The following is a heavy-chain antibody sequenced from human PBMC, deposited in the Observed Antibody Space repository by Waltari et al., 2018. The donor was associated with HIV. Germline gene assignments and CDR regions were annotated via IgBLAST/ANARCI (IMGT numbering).Heavy chain of an antibody. CDR1: GFTFDDYA. Sequence: EVQLVESGGGLVQPGRSLRLSCAASGFTFDDYAMHWVRQPPGKGLECVSSINWNSGSIGYADSVKGRFTISRDNAKNSLYLQMNSLRAEDTAFYYCTKDFDSSGFHGYYFDYWGQGTLVTVSS. D-gene: IGHD3-22*01. CDR2: INWNSGSI. V-gene: IGHV3-9*01. J-gene: IGHJ4*02. CDR3: TKDFDSSGFHGYYFDY.